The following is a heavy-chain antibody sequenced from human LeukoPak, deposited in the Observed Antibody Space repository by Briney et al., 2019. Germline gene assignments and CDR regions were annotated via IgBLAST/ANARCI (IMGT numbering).Heavy chain of an antibody. CDR1: GYSFTSYW. Sequence: KRGESLKISCKGSGYSFTSYWIGWVRQMPGKGLEWMGIICPGDSDTRYSPSFQGQVTISADKSISTAYLQWSSLKASDTAMYYCARHPSYDGGKGNRYYYYMDVWGKGTTVTVSS. D-gene: IGHD4-23*01. CDR3: ARHPSYDGGKGNRYYYYMDV. V-gene: IGHV5-51*01. J-gene: IGHJ6*03. CDR2: ICPGDSDT.